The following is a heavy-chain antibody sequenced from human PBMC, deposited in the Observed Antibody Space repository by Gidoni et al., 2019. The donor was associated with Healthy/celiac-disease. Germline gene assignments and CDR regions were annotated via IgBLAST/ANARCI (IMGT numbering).Heavy chain of an antibody. D-gene: IGHD3-10*01. CDR2: IYYSGST. V-gene: IGHV4-59*01. CDR3: ARDKRRITMVRGVIIGAFDI. J-gene: IGHJ3*02. CDR1: GGSISSYY. Sequence: QVQLQESGPGLVKPSETLSLTCTVSGGSISSYYWSWIRQPPGKGLEWIGYIYYSGSTNYNPSLKSRVTISVDTSKNQFSLKLSSVTAADTAVYYCARDKRRITMVRGVIIGAFDIWGQGTMVTVSS.